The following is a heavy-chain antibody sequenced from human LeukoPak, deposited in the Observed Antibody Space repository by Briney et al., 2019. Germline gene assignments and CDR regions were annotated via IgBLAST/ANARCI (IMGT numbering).Heavy chain of an antibody. D-gene: IGHD3-22*01. V-gene: IGHV1-18*01. CDR2: ISAYNGNT. CDR1: GYTFTSYG. Sequence: GASVTVSCKAYGYTFTSYGINWVRQAPGQGLEWMGWISAYNGNTNYAQKLQGRVTITTDTSTNTVYMELKSLRPDDTAVYYCARVSRYYYDSSGYLYVDYWGQGTLVTVSS. CDR3: ARVSRYYYDSSGYLYVDY. J-gene: IGHJ4*02.